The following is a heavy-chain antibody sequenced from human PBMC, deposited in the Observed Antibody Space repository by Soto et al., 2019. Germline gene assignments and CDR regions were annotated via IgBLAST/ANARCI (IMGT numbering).Heavy chain of an antibody. CDR1: GYTFTSYD. CDR2: MNPNSGNT. CDR3: ARGQLALRFLEWRGGMDV. J-gene: IGHJ6*02. V-gene: IGHV1-8*01. D-gene: IGHD3-3*01. Sequence: ASVKVSCKASGYTFTSYDINWVRQATGQGLEWMGWMNPNSGNTGYAQKFQGRVTMTRNTSISTAYMELSSLRSEDTAVYYCARGQLALRFLEWRGGMDVWGQGTTVTVSS.